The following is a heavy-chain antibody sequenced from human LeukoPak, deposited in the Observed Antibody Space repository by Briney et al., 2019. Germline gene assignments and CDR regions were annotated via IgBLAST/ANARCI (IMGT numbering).Heavy chain of an antibody. CDR3: AKDRDGYCSGTTCFYDAFDM. CDR1: GFTFSTYG. CDR2: ISGSATST. D-gene: IGHD2-2*01. J-gene: IGHJ3*02. Sequence: GGSLRVSCTASGFTFSTYGMSWVRQAPGKGLEWVSVISGSATSTYYSDSVKGRCTISRDSSKNTLYLQMNSLRAEDTAVYYCAKDRDGYCSGTTCFYDAFDMWGQGTMVTVSS. V-gene: IGHV3-23*01.